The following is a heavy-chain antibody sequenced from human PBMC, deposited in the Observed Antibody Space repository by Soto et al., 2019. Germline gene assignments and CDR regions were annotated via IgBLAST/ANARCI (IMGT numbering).Heavy chain of an antibody. CDR2: INHSGTT. D-gene: IGHD3-22*01. V-gene: IGHV4-34*01. Sequence: PSETLSLTCAVYGGSFRGYYWSWIRQPPGKGLEWIGEINHSGTTNYNPSLKSRVTISVDTSKNQFSLKLTSVTAADTAVYYCTRAGDNSGYSDHWGQGSLVTVSS. CDR1: GGSFRGYY. J-gene: IGHJ4*02. CDR3: TRAGDNSGYSDH.